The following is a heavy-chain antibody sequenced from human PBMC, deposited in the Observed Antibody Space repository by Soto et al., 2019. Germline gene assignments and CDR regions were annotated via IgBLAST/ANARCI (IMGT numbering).Heavy chain of an antibody. CDR3: ARDLGGYDLYGHDR. J-gene: IGHJ4*02. CDR2: INLNLGNT. Sequence: ASVKVSCKASGHAFSDSSMHWVRQAPGQGLEWMGWINLNLGNTNYAQKFQGRVTMTWDASVNTAYMELTRLKSDDTAMYFCARDLGGYDLYGHDRWGQGTLVTDSS. V-gene: IGHV1-2*02. D-gene: IGHD5-12*01. CDR1: GHAFSDSS.